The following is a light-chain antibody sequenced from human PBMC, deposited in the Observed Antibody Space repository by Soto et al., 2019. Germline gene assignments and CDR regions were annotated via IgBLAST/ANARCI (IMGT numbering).Light chain of an antibody. CDR2: NTN. CDR1: SGSVSINYY. Sequence: QTVVTQEPSFSVSPGATVTLTCGLSSGSVSINYYPSWYQQTPGQAPRTLIYNTNTRSSGVPDRFSGSILGNSAALTITGARADDESDYYCVLYMGSGISVFGGGTKLTVL. V-gene: IGLV8-61*01. CDR3: VLYMGSGISV. J-gene: IGLJ3*02.